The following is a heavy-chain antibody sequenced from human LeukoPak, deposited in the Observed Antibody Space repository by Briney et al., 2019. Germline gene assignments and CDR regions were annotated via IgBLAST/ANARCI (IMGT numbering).Heavy chain of an antibody. CDR2: FDPEDGET. CDR3: AREGYYYDSSGYYP. V-gene: IGHV1-24*01. J-gene: IGHJ5*02. D-gene: IGHD3-22*01. CDR1: GYTLTELS. Sequence: ASVKVSCKVSGYTLTELSMHWVRQAPGKGLEWMGGFDPEDGETIYAQKFQGRVTMTRDTSISTAYMELSRLRSDDTAVYYCAREGYYYDSSGYYPWGQGTLVTVSS.